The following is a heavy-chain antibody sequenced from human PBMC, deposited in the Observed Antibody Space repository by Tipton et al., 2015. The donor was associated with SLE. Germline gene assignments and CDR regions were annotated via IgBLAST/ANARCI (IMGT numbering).Heavy chain of an antibody. V-gene: IGHV4-34*01. Sequence: TLSLTCAVYGGSFSGYYWSWIRQPLGKGLEWIGEINHSGSTNYNPSLKSRVTISVDTSKNQFSLKLSSVTAADTAVYYCAIRSASAPTLFPLVSW. J-gene: IGHJ5*01. CDR3: AIRSASAPTLFPLVS. D-gene: IGHD3-3*01. CDR1: GGSFSGYY. CDR2: INHSGST.